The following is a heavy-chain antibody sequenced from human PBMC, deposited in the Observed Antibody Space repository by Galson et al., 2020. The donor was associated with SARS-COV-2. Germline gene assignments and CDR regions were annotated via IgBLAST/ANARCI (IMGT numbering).Heavy chain of an antibody. D-gene: IGHD1-1*01. CDR3: TKGPTGLDWYFAI. V-gene: IGHV3-30*18. Sequence: GESLKISCAASGFDFRSYGMHWVRQAPGKGLEWVALITYDGNNQKYADSVKGRFTIPRDDSKNTLSLQMNSLRAEDTAVYYCTKGPTGLDWYFAIWGRGTLVTVSS. CDR2: ITYDGNNQ. CDR1: GFDFRSYG. J-gene: IGHJ2*01.